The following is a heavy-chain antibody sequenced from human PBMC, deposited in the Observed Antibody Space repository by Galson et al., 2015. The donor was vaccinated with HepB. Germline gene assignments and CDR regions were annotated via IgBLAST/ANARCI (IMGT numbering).Heavy chain of an antibody. CDR1: GFTFSDYY. Sequence: SLRLACAASGFTFSDYYMSWIRQAPGKGLGWVSYISRSGSTIYYADSVKGRFTISRDNAKNSLYLQMNSLRAEDTAVYYCARVRGPYYYDSSGYHEAFDIWGQGTMVTVSS. CDR2: ISRSGSTI. J-gene: IGHJ3*02. V-gene: IGHV3-11*01. CDR3: ARVRGPYYYDSSGYHEAFDI. D-gene: IGHD3-22*01.